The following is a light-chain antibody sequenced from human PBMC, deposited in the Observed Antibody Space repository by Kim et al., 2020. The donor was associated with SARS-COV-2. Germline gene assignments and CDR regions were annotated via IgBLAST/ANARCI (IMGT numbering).Light chain of an antibody. CDR1: QDINNY. V-gene: IGKV1-33*01. J-gene: IGKJ5*01. CDR2: DAS. CDR3: QQYDNLPIT. Sequence: ASVGDRVTITCQASQDINNYLNWYQQKPGKAPKLMIYDASNLETGVPSRFSGSGSGTDFTFTISSLQPEDIATYYCQQYDNLPITFGQGTRLEIK.